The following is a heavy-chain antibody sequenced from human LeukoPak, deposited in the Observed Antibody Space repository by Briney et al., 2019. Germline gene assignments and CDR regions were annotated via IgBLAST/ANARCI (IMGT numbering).Heavy chain of an antibody. CDR2: INPNSGGT. CDR1: GYTFTGYY. J-gene: IGHJ3*02. D-gene: IGHD1-26*01. CDR3: ARDGDSGEIVGATTFAFDI. Sequence: ASVKVSCKASGYTFTGYYMHWVRQAPGQGLEWMGWINPNSGGTNYAQKFQGRVTMTRDTSISTAYMELSRLRSDDTAVYYCARDGDSGEIVGATTFAFDIWGQGTMVTVSS. V-gene: IGHV1-2*02.